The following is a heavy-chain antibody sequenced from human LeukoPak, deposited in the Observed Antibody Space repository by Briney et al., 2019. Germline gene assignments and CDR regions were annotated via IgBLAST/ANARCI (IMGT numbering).Heavy chain of an antibody. D-gene: IGHD3-22*01. CDR2: IYTGDNT. CDR3: AGDSSGYYDNLPSFDY. V-gene: IGHV3-53*01. J-gene: IGHJ4*02. CDR1: GFTISNNY. Sequence: GGSLRLSCAASGFTISNNYMSWVRQAPGKGLEWVSLIYTGDNTYYADSVKGRFTISRDNSKSTLYLQMGNLSAEDTAVYYCAGDSSGYYDNLPSFDYWGQGTLVTVSS.